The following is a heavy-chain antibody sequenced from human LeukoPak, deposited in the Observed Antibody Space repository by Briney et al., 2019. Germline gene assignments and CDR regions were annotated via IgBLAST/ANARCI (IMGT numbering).Heavy chain of an antibody. Sequence: SETLSLTCAVSGASFSDYYCNWLRQPPGKGLEWIGEISHFGSTDYNPSLKSRVTISVDTSKNQFSLQLTSVTAADTAVYYCAARRNWNDGWGQGTLVIVSS. J-gene: IGHJ5*02. CDR2: ISHFGST. V-gene: IGHV4-34*01. CDR1: GASFSDYY. CDR3: AARRNWNDG.